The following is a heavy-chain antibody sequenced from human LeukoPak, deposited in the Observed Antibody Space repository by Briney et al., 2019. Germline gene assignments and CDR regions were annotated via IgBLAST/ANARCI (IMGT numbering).Heavy chain of an antibody. J-gene: IGHJ5*02. CDR1: GYTFTSYY. CDR2: INPSGGST. D-gene: IGHD3-10*01. CDR3: ARGRHYYGSGSDNNWFDP. V-gene: IGHV1-46*01. Sequence: ASVKVSCKASGYTFTSYYMHWVRQAPGQGLEWMGIINPSGGSTSYAQKFQGRVTMNRDMSTSTVYMELSSLRSEDTAVYYCARGRHYYGSGSDNNWFDPWGQGTLVTVSS.